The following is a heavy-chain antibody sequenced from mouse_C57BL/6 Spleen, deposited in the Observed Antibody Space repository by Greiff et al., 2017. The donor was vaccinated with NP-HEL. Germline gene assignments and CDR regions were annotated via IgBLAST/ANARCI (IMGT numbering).Heavy chain of an antibody. CDR2: IWSGGST. CDR1: GFSLTSYG. J-gene: IGHJ4*01. D-gene: IGHD3-2*02. V-gene: IGHV2-2*01. Sequence: QVQLQQSGPGLVQPSQRLSIPCTVSGFSLTSYGVHWVRQSPGKGLEWLGVIWSGGSTDYNAAFISRLSISKDNSKSQVFFKMNSLQADDTAIYYCARMTQGYYAMDYWGQGTSVTVSS. CDR3: ARMTQGYYAMDY.